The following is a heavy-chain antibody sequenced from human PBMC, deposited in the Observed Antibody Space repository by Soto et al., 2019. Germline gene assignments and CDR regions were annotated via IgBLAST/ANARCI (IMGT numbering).Heavy chain of an antibody. CDR1: GGSISSYY. D-gene: IGHD3-22*01. CDR3: ARLGGYYQAFNQ. Sequence: QVQLQESGPGLVKPSETLSLTCTVYGGSISSYYGGWFRQPPGKGLEWIGYIYYSGSTTYHPSLKSRVTISEDTSKNQYSRNLTSVTAADTAVHYCARLGGYYQAFNQWGQGSLVAVSP. CDR2: IYYSGST. V-gene: IGHV4-59*08. J-gene: IGHJ4*02.